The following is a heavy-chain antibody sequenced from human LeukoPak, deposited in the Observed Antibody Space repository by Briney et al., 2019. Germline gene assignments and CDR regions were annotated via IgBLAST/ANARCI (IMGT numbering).Heavy chain of an antibody. D-gene: IGHD6-19*01. Sequence: SETLSLTCTVSGGSISSYYWSWIRQPPGKGLEWIGYIYYSGSTNYNPSLKSRVTISVDTSKNQFSLKLSSVTAADTAVYYCARVGSGVAGPFDYWGQGTLVTVSS. CDR2: IYYSGST. J-gene: IGHJ4*02. CDR3: ARVGSGVAGPFDY. CDR1: GGSISSYY. V-gene: IGHV4-59*01.